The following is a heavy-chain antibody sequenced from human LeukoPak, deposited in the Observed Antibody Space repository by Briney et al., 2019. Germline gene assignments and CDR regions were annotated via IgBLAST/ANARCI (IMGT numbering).Heavy chain of an antibody. CDR1: GGSISSGDDY. CDR3: AGDQFVYGILTGFKFDP. D-gene: IGHD3-9*01. V-gene: IGHV4-30-4*01. J-gene: IGHJ5*02. Sequence: SETLSLTCTVSGGSISSGDDYWSWIRQPPGKGLEWIGYIHYSGSTFYNPSLESRLTISIDTSKNQFSLKLNSVTAADTAVYYCAGDQFVYGILTGFKFDPWGQGTLVTVSS. CDR2: IHYSGST.